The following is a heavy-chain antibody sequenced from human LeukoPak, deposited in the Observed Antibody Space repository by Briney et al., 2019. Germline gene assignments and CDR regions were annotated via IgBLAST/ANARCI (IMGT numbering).Heavy chain of an antibody. D-gene: IGHD2-15*01. CDR2: ISAYNGNT. J-gene: IGHJ6*03. V-gene: IGHV1-18*01. CDR3: ARDIVVVVAAKPFYYYYYMDV. Sequence: ASVKVSCKASGYTFTSYGISWVRQAPGQGLEWMGWISAYNGNTNYAQKLQGRVTMTTDTSTSTAYMELRSLRSDDTAVYYCARDIVVVVAAKPFYYYYYMDVWGKGTTVTVSS. CDR1: GYTFTSYG.